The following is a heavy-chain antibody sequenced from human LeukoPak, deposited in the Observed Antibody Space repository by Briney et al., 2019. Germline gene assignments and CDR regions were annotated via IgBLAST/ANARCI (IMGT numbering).Heavy chain of an antibody. V-gene: IGHV3-11*04. CDR2: ISSSGTTI. CDR1: GFTFSDYY. Sequence: GGSLRLSCAASGFTFSDYYMSWIRQAPGKGLEGVSYISSSGTTIYYADSVKGRFTISRDNSKNTLYLQMNSLRAEDTAVYYCAKEGSYSNYVTFYYYYYMDVWGKGTTVTVSS. CDR3: AKEGSYSNYVTFYYYYYMDV. J-gene: IGHJ6*03. D-gene: IGHD4-11*01.